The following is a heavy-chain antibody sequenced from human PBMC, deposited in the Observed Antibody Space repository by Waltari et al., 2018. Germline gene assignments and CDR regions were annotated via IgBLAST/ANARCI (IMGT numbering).Heavy chain of an antibody. V-gene: IGHV3-33*06. J-gene: IGHJ4*02. CDR3: AKAAGSGSYIDY. Sequence: QVQLVESGGGVVQPGRSLRLSCAASGFTFSSYGMHWVSQAPGKGLEGVAVIWYDGSNKYYADSVKGRFTISRDNSKNTLYLQMNSLRAEDTAVYYCAKAAGSGSYIDYWGQGTLVTVSS. CDR2: IWYDGSNK. D-gene: IGHD3-10*01. CDR1: GFTFSSYG.